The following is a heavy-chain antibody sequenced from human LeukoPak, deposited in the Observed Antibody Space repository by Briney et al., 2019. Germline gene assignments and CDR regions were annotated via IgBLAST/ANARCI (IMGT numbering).Heavy chain of an antibody. D-gene: IGHD1-14*01. CDR1: GFTFSSYG. V-gene: IGHV3-23*01. J-gene: IGHJ4*02. Sequence: QSGGSLRLSCVASGFTFSSYGMSWVRQAPGKGLEWVSAISGGGVSTYYADSVKGRFTISRDNSKNTLYLQMNSLRVEDTAVYYCVSPADYYFDYWGQRSLVGVSS. CDR2: ISGGGVST. CDR3: VSPADYYFDY.